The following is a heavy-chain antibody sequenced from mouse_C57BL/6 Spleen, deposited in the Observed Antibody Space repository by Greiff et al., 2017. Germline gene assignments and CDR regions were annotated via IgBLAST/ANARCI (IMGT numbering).Heavy chain of an antibody. CDR1: GYTFTSYW. V-gene: IGHV1-52*01. J-gene: IGHJ4*01. Sequence: QVQLQQPGAELVRPGSSVKLSCKASGYTFTSYWMHWVKQRPIQGLEWIGNIDPSDSETHYNQKFKDKATLTVDKSSSTASMQLSSLTSEDSAFYYSAVYYYAMDYWGQGTSVTVSS. CDR3: AVYYYAMDY. CDR2: IDPSDSET.